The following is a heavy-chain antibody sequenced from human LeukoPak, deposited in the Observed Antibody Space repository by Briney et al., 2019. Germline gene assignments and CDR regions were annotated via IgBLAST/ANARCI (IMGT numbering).Heavy chain of an antibody. CDR1: GFTFSSYS. CDR2: ISSSSSYI. Sequence: GGSLRLSCAASGFTFSSYSMNWVRQAPGKGLEWVSSISSSSSYIYYADSVKGRFTISRDNARNSLYLQMNSLRAEDTAVYYCTYSGSQKFDYWGQGTLVTVSS. V-gene: IGHV3-21*01. D-gene: IGHD1-26*01. J-gene: IGHJ4*02. CDR3: TYSGSQKFDY.